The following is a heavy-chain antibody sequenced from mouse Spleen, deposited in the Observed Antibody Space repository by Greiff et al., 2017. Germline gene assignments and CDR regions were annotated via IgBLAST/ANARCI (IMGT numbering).Heavy chain of an antibody. CDR2: IDPETGGT. Sequence: VQRVESGAELVRPGASVTLSCKASGYTFTDYEMHWVKQTPVHGLEWIGAIDPETGGTAYNQKFKGKAILTADKSSSTAYMELRSLTSEDSAVYYCTRHYSYYSYWYFDVWGAGTTVTVSS. D-gene: IGHD2-12*01. V-gene: IGHV1-15*01. CDR1: GYTFTDYE. J-gene: IGHJ1*01. CDR3: TRHYSYYSYWYFDV.